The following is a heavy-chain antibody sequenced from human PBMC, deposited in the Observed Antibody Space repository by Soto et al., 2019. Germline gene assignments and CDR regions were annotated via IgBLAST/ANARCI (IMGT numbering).Heavy chain of an antibody. CDR1: GFTFRSFT. J-gene: IGHJ5*02. Sequence: PGGSLRLSCAASGFTFRSFTMNWVRQAPGKGLEWVSTISSNSAYIYYTDALRGRFTISRDNAKNSLHLQMNSLRAEDTAVYYCTTDASRHSRARGWFDPWGPGTLVTVSS. V-gene: IGHV3-21*01. CDR3: TTDASRHSRARGWFDP. CDR2: ISSNSAYI. D-gene: IGHD1-1*01.